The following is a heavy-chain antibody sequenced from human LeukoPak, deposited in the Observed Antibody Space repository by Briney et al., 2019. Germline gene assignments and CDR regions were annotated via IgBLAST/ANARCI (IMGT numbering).Heavy chain of an antibody. CDR3: ARDLRDPRLYFDD. CDR2: ISSSGNTI. V-gene: IGHV3-48*03. CDR1: GFTFSSYE. J-gene: IGHJ4*02. Sequence: PGGSLRLSCAASGFTFSSYEMNWVRQAPGKGLEWLSYISSSGNTIYYADSVKGQFTISRDNAKNSLYLQMHSLRAEDTAVYYCARDLRDPRLYFDDWGQETLVTVSS. D-gene: IGHD5-12*01.